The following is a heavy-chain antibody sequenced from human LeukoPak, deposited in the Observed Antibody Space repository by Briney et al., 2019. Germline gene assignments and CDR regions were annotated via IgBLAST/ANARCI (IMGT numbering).Heavy chain of an antibody. CDR3: ARGYYDSSGYLDAFDI. D-gene: IGHD3-22*01. CDR2: IGTAGDT. Sequence: GGSLRLSCAASGFTFSSYDMHWVRRATGKGLEWVSAIGTAGDTYYPGSVKGRFTISRENAKNSLYLQMNSLRAGDTAVYYCARGYYDSSGYLDAFDIWGQGTMVTVSS. CDR1: GFTFSSYD. V-gene: IGHV3-13*01. J-gene: IGHJ3*02.